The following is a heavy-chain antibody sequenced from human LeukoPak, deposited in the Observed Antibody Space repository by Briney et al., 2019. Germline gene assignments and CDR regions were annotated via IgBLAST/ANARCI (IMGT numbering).Heavy chain of an antibody. Sequence: GSSVNVSCKASRCTFTRYGISWVRQAPGQGLEWFGWISAYNGNTNYAQKLQGRVTMNTDTSTSTAYMELRSLRSADTAVYYCARDIVLMVYARSSYYGMDVWGQGTTVTVSS. J-gene: IGHJ6*02. V-gene: IGHV1-18*01. CDR3: ARDIVLMVYARSSYYGMDV. CDR2: ISAYNGNT. CDR1: RCTFTRYG. D-gene: IGHD2-8*01.